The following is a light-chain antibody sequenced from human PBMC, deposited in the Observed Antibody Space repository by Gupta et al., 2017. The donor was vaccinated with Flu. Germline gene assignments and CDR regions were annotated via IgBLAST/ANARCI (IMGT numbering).Light chain of an antibody. J-gene: IGKJ2*01. Sequence: DIQMTQSPSSLSASVGDRVTVTCRASQNIARYLNWYQQKPGKAPKLLIYSTSSLQSGVPSRFSGRGSGTDFSLTITGLQPEDSAIYYCQQSFTTPYIFGQGTKVEI. CDR3: QQSFTTPYI. V-gene: IGKV1-39*01. CDR1: QNIARY. CDR2: STS.